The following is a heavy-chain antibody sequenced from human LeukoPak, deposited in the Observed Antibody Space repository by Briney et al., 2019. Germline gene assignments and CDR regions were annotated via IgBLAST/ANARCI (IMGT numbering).Heavy chain of an antibody. Sequence: SETLSLTCTVSGASISSHYWSWIRQPPGKGLEWIGYIDYSGGTNYNPPLKSRVTISVDTSKNQFSLNLSYVTAADTAVYFCARGHYYDTSGDYWGQGTLVTVSS. CDR3: ARGHYYDTSGDY. V-gene: IGHV4-59*11. CDR2: IDYSGGT. D-gene: IGHD3-22*01. CDR1: GASISSHY. J-gene: IGHJ4*02.